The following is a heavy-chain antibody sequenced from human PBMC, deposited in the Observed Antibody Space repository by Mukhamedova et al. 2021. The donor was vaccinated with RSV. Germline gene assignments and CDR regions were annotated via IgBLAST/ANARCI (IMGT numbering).Heavy chain of an antibody. D-gene: IGHD1-1*01. Sequence: GLEWVAVIGFDGANQYYAASVKGRFTISRDNPENTLYLQMDSLRPEDTAVYYCAKGGRASYTWYNWYYLDYWGQGALVTVSS. J-gene: IGHJ4*02. CDR2: IGFDGANQ. V-gene: IGHV3-30*18. CDR3: AKGGRASYTWYNWYYLDY.